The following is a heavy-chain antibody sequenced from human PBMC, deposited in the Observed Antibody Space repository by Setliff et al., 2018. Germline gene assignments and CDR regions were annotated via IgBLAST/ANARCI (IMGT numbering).Heavy chain of an antibody. V-gene: IGHV4-39*01. Sequence: KPSETLSLTCTVSGGSISSSSYQWGWVRQTPGKGLEWIGSIYYSGTAYYNPSLKSRVTISVDTSKNQFSLQVTSVTATDTAVYYCARHEFVGGYYGSVTYRHFDYWGQGILVTVSS. D-gene: IGHD3-10*01. CDR2: IYYSGTA. CDR1: GGSISSSSYQ. J-gene: IGHJ4*02. CDR3: ARHEFVGGYYGSVTYRHFDY.